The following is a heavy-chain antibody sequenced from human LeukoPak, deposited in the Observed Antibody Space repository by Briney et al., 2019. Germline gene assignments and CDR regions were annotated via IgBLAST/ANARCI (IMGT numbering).Heavy chain of an antibody. CDR1: GYTFTSYG. CDR2: INPNSGGT. J-gene: IGHJ6*03. V-gene: IGHV1-2*02. D-gene: IGHD6-19*01. CDR3: ARVPNSSSWIAVDEDYYYMDV. Sequence: EASVKVSCKASGYTFTSYGISWVRQAPGQGLEWMGWINPNSGGTNYAQKFQGRVTMTRDTSISTAYMELSRLRSDDTAVYYCARVPNSSSWIAVDEDYYYMDVWGKGTTVTVSS.